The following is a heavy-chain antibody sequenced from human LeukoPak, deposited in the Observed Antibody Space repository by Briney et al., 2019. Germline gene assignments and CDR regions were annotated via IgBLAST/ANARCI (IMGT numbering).Heavy chain of an antibody. CDR1: GFTFSTYT. Sequence: GGSLRLSCAASGFTFSTYTMNWVRQAPGKGLVWVSRIISDGSSASYADSVKGRFTISRDNAKNTLYLQMNSLRVEDTAVYYCVRDARYCPDSWGQGTLVTVSS. CDR2: IISDGSSA. V-gene: IGHV3-74*01. CDR3: VRDARYCPDS. D-gene: IGHD2-8*02. J-gene: IGHJ5*02.